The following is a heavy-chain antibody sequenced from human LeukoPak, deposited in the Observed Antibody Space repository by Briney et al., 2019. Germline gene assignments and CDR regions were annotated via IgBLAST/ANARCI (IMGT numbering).Heavy chain of an antibody. D-gene: IGHD3-22*01. J-gene: IGHJ3*02. Sequence: PGGSLRLSCAASGFTVSSNYMSWVRQAPGKGLEWVSVIYSGGSTYYADSVKGRFTISRDNSKNTLYLQMNSLRAEDTAAYYCARVENYYDSSGSVTPERAFDIWGQGTMVTVSS. V-gene: IGHV3-53*01. CDR3: ARVENYYDSSGSVTPERAFDI. CDR1: GFTVSSNY. CDR2: IYSGGST.